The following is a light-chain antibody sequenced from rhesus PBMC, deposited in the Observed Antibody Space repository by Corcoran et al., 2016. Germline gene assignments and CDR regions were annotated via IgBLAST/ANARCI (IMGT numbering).Light chain of an antibody. CDR2: AAS. V-gene: IGKV1-18*01. CDR1: QGISSW. Sequence: DIQMTQSPSSLSASVGDKVTITCRASQGISSWLAWYQQKPAKAPKLLLYAASSLQSGVPSRFSGNGSGTDYTLTISSLQPEDFATYNCQQGYSTPFTFGPGTKLDIE. J-gene: IGKJ3*01. CDR3: QQGYSTPFT.